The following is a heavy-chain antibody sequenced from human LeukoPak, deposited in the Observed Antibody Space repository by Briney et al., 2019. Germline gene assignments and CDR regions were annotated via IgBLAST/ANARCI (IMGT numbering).Heavy chain of an antibody. D-gene: IGHD4/OR15-4a*01. Sequence: QPGGSLRLSCTASGFTFSSYAMSWVRQAPGKGLEWVSAISGSGGSTYYADSVKGRFTISRDNSKNTLYLQMNSLRAEDTAVYYCAKSSGANPPYYYYMDVWGKGTTVTVSS. CDR1: GFTFSSYA. CDR3: AKSSGANPPYYYYMDV. CDR2: ISGSGGST. J-gene: IGHJ6*03. V-gene: IGHV3-23*01.